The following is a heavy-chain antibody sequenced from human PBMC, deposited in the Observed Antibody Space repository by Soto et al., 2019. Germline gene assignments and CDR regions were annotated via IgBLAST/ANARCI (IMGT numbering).Heavy chain of an antibody. CDR1: GFTFSSYG. Sequence: GGSLRLSCAASGFTFSSYGMHWVRQAPGKGLEWVAVIWYDGSNKYYADSVKGRFTISRDNSKNTLYLQMNSLRAEDTAVYYCARDGKDYYDSSGYSPTRPGGFDYWGQGTLVTVSS. V-gene: IGHV3-33*01. CDR3: ARDGKDYYDSSGYSPTRPGGFDY. D-gene: IGHD3-22*01. J-gene: IGHJ4*02. CDR2: IWYDGSNK.